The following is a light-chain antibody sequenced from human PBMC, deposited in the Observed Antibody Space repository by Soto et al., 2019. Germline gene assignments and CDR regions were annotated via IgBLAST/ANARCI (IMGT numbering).Light chain of an antibody. CDR1: QSVLYSSDNKNY. CDR3: QQYYSSPWT. V-gene: IGKV4-1*01. J-gene: IGKJ1*01. CDR2: WAS. Sequence: DIVMTQSPDSLAVSLGERATINCKSSQSVLYSSDNKNYLAWYRQKPGQSPKLLIYWASTRESGVPDRFSGSGSGTDFTLTISSLQAEDVEVYYCQQYYSSPWTFGQGTNVEIK.